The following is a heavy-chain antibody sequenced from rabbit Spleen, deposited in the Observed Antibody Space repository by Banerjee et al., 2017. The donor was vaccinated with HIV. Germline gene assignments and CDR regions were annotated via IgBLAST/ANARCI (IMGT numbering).Heavy chain of an antibody. Sequence: QEQLVESGGGLVKPEGSLKLFCTASGFSFSNKAVMCWVRQAPGKGLEWIACINAVTGKAVYASWAKGRFTFSKTSSTTVTLQMTSLTAADTATYFCARDLDAVIGWNFGWWGPGTLVTVS. CDR2: INAVTGKA. V-gene: IGHV1S45*01. J-gene: IGHJ4*01. CDR1: GFSFSNKAV. CDR3: ARDLDAVIGWNFGW. D-gene: IGHD1-1*01.